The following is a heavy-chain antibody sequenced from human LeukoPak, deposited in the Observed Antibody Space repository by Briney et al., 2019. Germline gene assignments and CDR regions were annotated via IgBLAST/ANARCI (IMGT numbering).Heavy chain of an antibody. V-gene: IGHV1-8*01. D-gene: IGHD6-13*01. J-gene: IGHJ6*02. Sequence: ASVKVSCKNSGYTFTSYDINWVRQATGQGLEWMGWMNPNSGNTGYAQKFQGRVTMTRNTSISTAYMELSSLRSEDTAVYYCARDPLAAAGSGMDVWGQGTTVTVSS. CDR1: GYTFTSYD. CDR2: MNPNSGNT. CDR3: ARDPLAAAGSGMDV.